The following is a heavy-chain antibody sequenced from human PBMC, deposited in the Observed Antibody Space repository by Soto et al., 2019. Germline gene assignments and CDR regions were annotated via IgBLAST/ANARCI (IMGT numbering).Heavy chain of an antibody. CDR3: ARDLATMFLSVNFDY. D-gene: IGHD5-12*01. V-gene: IGHV3-30-3*01. CDR2: ISYDGSNK. J-gene: IGHJ4*02. Sequence: GGSLRLSCAASGFTFSSYAMHWVRQAPGKGLEWVAVISYDGSNKYYADSVKGRFTISRDNSKNTLYLQMNSLRAEDTAVYYCARDLATMFLSVNFDYWGQGTLVTVSS. CDR1: GFTFSSYA.